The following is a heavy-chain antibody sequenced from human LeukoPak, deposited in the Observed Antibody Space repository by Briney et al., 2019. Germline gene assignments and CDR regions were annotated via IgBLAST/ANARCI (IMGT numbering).Heavy chain of an antibody. CDR1: GFTVSSNY. CDR2: IYSGGTT. CDR3: AKGWGAWVDCRGSPLEY. Sequence: GGSLRLSCAASGFTVSSNYMSWVRQAPGKGLEWVSVIYSGGTTYYADSVKGRFTISRDNSKNTLYLQMNSLRAEDTAVYYCAKGWGAWVDCRGSPLEYWGQGTLVTVSS. D-gene: IGHD4-23*01. V-gene: IGHV3-66*02. J-gene: IGHJ4*02.